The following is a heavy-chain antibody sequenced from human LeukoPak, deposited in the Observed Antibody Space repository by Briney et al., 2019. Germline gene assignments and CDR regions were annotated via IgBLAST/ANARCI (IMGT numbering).Heavy chain of an antibody. CDR3: ARGRARDGSFPWLDS. CDR2: SFYSGST. V-gene: IGHV4-59*01. J-gene: IGHJ5*01. Sequence: SETLSLTCSVSGDSIGSYYWTWIRQSAGKGLEWIGYSFYSGSTNYSPSLKSRVTISVDTSNNQFSLQLRSVTAADTAIYYCARGRARDGSFPWLDSWGQGTLVTVSS. CDR1: GDSIGSYY. D-gene: IGHD3-10*01.